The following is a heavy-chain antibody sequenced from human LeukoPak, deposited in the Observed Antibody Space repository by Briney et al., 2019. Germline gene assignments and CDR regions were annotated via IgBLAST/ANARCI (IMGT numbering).Heavy chain of an antibody. CDR2: SYYSGST. CDR3: ARHEDTALVVSPFDY. V-gene: IGHV4-59*01. J-gene: IGHJ4*02. D-gene: IGHD5-18*01. Sequence: MTSETLPLTCTVSGGSISTYYWSWIRQPPGKGLEWIGYSYYSGSTNSNPSLKSRVIISVDTSKNQFSLKLSSVTAADTAVYYCARHEDTALVVSPFDYWGQGTLVTVSS. CDR1: GGSISTYY.